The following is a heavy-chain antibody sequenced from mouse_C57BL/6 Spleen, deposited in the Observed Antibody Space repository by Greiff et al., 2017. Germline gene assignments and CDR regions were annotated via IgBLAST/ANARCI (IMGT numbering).Heavy chain of an antibody. CDR2: INPSHGGT. V-gene: IGHV1-53*01. D-gene: IGHD4-1*01. Sequence: VQLQQPGTELVKPGASVKLSCKASGYTFTSYWMHWVQQRPGKGLEWIGNINPSHGGTNYNEKFKSKATLTVDKSSSPAYMPLSSLTSEDTAVYYCTGGSYYFDYWGQGTTLTVSS. J-gene: IGHJ2*01. CDR1: GYTFTSYW. CDR3: TGGSYYFDY.